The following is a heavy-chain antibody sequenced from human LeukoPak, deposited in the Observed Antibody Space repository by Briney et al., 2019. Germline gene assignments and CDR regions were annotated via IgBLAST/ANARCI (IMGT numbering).Heavy chain of an antibody. J-gene: IGHJ4*02. CDR2: IYDTGST. Sequence: SETLSLTCTVSGDSIRSNNYYWGWIRQPPGKVLEWIGSIYDTGSTFYNPSLKSRVIISVDTSKNQFSLKLSSVTAADTAVYYCQSRFLEWLLDYWGQGTLVTVSS. D-gene: IGHD3-3*01. V-gene: IGHV4-39*01. CDR3: QSRFLEWLLDY. CDR1: GDSIRSNNYY.